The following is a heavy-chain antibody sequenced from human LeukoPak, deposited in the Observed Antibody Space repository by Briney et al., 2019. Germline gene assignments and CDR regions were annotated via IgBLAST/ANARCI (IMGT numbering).Heavy chain of an antibody. CDR3: AKVHCISTNCNHIWTYFDY. CDR1: GYTFTSHG. Sequence: ASVKVSCKAAGYTFTSHGFIWLRQAPGQGLEWMGWITVNDGYTKYAQELQGRVTMTTDTSTSTAYMELRSLRSDDTAVYYCAKVHCISTNCNHIWTYFDYWGQGTLVTVSS. CDR2: ITVNDGYT. D-gene: IGHD2-2*01. J-gene: IGHJ4*02. V-gene: IGHV1-18*01.